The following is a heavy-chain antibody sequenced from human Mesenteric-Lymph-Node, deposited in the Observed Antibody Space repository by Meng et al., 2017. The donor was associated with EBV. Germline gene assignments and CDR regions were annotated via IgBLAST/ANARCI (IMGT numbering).Heavy chain of an antibody. V-gene: IGHV4-39*07. Sequence: QLHLQESGPGLGKPSETLSLTCTVSGDSISSSSYYWGWIRQPPGKGLEWIGSMYYGGSTYYNPSLKSRVTISIDSSKDQFSLKLSSVTAADTAVYFCAREVRSWSFDIWGQGTLVTVSS. D-gene: IGHD6-13*01. CDR3: AREVRSWSFDI. CDR1: GDSISSSSYY. CDR2: MYYGGST. J-gene: IGHJ4*02.